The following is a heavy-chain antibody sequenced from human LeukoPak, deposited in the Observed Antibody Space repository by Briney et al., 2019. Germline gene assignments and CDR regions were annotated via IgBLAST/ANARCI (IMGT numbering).Heavy chain of an antibody. V-gene: IGHV3-48*04. CDR3: AKDQAPSYSSTRGWELDY. CDR2: ISSSSSTI. Sequence: GGSLRLSCAASGFTFSSYSMNWVRQAPGKGLEWVSYISSSSSTIYYADSVKGRFTISRDNAKNSLYLQMNSLRAEDTAVYYCAKDQAPSYSSTRGWELDYWGQGTLVTVSS. J-gene: IGHJ4*02. D-gene: IGHD6-13*01. CDR1: GFTFSSYS.